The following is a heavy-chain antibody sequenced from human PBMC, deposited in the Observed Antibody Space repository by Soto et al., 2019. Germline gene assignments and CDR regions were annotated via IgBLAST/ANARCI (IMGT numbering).Heavy chain of an antibody. D-gene: IGHD3-22*01. CDR1: GYTFTTYG. CDR2: ISAYNGNT. V-gene: IGHV1-18*01. CDR3: ARGGQNGYYDSRAMVDY. Sequence: ASVKVSCKASGYTFTTYGITWVRQGPGQGLEWMGWISAYNGNTNYAQKVQGRVTMTTDTSTSTAYMELRSLRSDDTAVYYCARGGQNGYYDSRAMVDYWGQGTLVTVSS. J-gene: IGHJ4*02.